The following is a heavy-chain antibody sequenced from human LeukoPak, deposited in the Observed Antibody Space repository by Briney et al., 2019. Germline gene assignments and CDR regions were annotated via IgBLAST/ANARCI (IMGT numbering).Heavy chain of an antibody. CDR1: GFTFTSYA. CDR2: ITGGGVIT. D-gene: IGHD4-11*01. V-gene: IGHV3-23*01. J-gene: IGHJ4*02. Sequence: HPGGSLRLSCAASGFTFTSYAMSWVRQAPGKGLEWVSSITGGGVITYYADSVKGRFTISRDNSKNTLDLQVNSLRAEDTAIYYCAKDRRDYSNYIDYWGQGTLVTVSS. CDR3: AKDRRDYSNYIDY.